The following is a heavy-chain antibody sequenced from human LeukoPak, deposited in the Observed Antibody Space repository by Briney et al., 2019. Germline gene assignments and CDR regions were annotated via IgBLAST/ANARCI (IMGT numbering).Heavy chain of an antibody. D-gene: IGHD6-19*01. CDR3: AKARRIAVAGHTGADY. CDR2: ISYDGSNK. J-gene: IGHJ4*02. V-gene: IGHV3-30*18. Sequence: GGSLRLSCAASGFTFSSYGMHWVRPAPGKGLEWVAVISYDGSNKYYADSAKGRFTSSRDNSKNTLYLQMNSMRAEDTAVYYCAKARRIAVAGHTGADYWGQGTLVTVSS. CDR1: GFTFSSYG.